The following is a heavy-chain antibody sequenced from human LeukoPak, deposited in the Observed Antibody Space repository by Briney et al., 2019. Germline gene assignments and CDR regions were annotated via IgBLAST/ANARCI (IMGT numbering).Heavy chain of an antibody. V-gene: IGHV3-64D*09. CDR1: GFTFSKYA. D-gene: IGHD4-17*01. CDR2: IGRNGITT. Sequence: GGSLRLSCSASGFTFSKYALHWVRQAPGKGLEHVTVIGRNGITTHFADSVKGRFTISRDNSKDTLYLQMTSLRPEDTAVYYCVKDGADYGENGWFDPWGQGTLVTVSS. J-gene: IGHJ5*02. CDR3: VKDGADYGENGWFDP.